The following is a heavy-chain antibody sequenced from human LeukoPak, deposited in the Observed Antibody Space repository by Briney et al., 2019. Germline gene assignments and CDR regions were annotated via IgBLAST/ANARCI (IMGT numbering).Heavy chain of an antibody. J-gene: IGHJ4*02. V-gene: IGHV3-9*03. CDR2: ISWNSGSI. Sequence: GRSLRLSCAASGFTFDDYAMHWVRQAPGKGLEWVSGISWNSGSIGYADSVKGRFTISRDNAKNSLYLQMNSLRAEDMALYYCARAYSSGSPHFDYWGQGTLVTVSS. CDR1: GFTFDDYA. D-gene: IGHD6-19*01. CDR3: ARAYSSGSPHFDY.